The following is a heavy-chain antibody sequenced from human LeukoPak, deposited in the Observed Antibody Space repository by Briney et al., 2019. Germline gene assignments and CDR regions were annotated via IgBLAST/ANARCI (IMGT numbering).Heavy chain of an antibody. V-gene: IGHV4-30-2*01. Sequence: PSQTLSLTCAVSGGSISSGGYSWSWIRQPPGKGLEWIGYIYHSGSTYYNPSLKSRVTISVDRSKNQFSLKLSSVTAADTAVYFWARGGDTAMANYFDYWGQGTPGTGSS. CDR3: ARGGDTAMANYFDY. D-gene: IGHD5-18*01. CDR2: IYHSGST. J-gene: IGHJ4*02. CDR1: GGSISSGGYS.